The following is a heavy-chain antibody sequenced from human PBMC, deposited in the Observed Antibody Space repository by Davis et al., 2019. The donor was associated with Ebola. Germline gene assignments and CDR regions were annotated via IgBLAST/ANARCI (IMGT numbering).Heavy chain of an antibody. J-gene: IGHJ4*02. CDR1: GFTFDDYA. CDR3: ARDEYDFWSGYYLG. D-gene: IGHD3-3*01. CDR2: ISGDGGST. V-gene: IGHV3-43*02. Sequence: GESLKISCAASGFTFDDYAMHWVRQAPGKGLEWVSLISGDGGSTYYADSVKGRFTISRDNAKNSLYLQMNSLRAEDTAVYYCARDEYDFWSGYYLGWGQGTLVTVSS.